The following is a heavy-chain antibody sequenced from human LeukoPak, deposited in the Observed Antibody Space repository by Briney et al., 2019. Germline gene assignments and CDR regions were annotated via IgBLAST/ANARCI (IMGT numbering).Heavy chain of an antibody. V-gene: IGHV3-66*02. CDR2: IFSGGTT. D-gene: IGHD2-2*01. CDR3: ARVPAVMIRHCYYMGV. Sequence: GGSLRLSCAASGFTVSNNYMIWVRQAPGKGLEWVSVIFSGGTTYYADAVKGRFTISRDSSKNALYLQMNSLRGDDTAVYYCARVPAVMIRHCYYMGVWGKGTTVTVSS. J-gene: IGHJ6*03. CDR1: GFTVSNNY.